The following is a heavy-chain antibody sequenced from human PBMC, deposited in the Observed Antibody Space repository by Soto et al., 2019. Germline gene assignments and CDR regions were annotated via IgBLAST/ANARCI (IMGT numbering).Heavy chain of an antibody. J-gene: IGHJ4*02. V-gene: IGHV3-23*01. Sequence: GESLKISCAASGFTFSSYAMSWVRQAPGKGLEWVSGFSGSGGSTYYADSVKGRFTISRDNSKNTLYLQMNSLRAEDTAVYYCASGYDSSYFDYWGQGTLVTVSS. CDR3: ASGYDSSYFDY. CDR2: FSGSGGST. D-gene: IGHD5-12*01. CDR1: GFTFSSYA.